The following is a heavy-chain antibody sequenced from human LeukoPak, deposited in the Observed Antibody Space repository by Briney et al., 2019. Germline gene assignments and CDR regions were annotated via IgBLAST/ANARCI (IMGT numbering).Heavy chain of an antibody. CDR1: GFTFSDYY. V-gene: IGHV3-11*01. D-gene: IGHD3-3*01. CDR3: AREDGVASDAFDI. CDR2: ISSSGSTI. J-gene: IGHJ3*02. Sequence: PGGSLRLSCAASGFTFSDYYMSWIRQAPGKGLEWVSYISSSGSTIYYADSVKGRFTISRDNAGNSLYLQMNSLRAEDTAVYYCAREDGVASDAFDIWGQGTMVTVSS.